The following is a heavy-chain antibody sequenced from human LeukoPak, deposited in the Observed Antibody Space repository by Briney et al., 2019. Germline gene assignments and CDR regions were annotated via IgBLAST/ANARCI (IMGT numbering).Heavy chain of an antibody. V-gene: IGHV3-30*02. D-gene: IGHD1-1*01. CDR2: IKFHGHET. CDR1: GFNFNNYD. CDR3: AREAPICRNADCRTGFDY. Sequence: QAGGSLRLSCVASGFNFNNYDLHWVRQAPGKGLEWVAFIKFHGHETFYADSVEGRFTFSRDNSRNTVYLQMNSLRSEDTAVYYCAREAPICRNADCRTGFDYWGQGTVVAVSS. J-gene: IGHJ4*02.